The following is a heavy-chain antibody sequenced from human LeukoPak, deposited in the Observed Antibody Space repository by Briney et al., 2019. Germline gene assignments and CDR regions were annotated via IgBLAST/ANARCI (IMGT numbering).Heavy chain of an antibody. J-gene: IGHJ3*02. Sequence: GESLKISCKGSGYSFTSYWIGWVRQMPGKGLEWMGIIYPGDSDTRYSPSFQGQVTISADKSISTAYLQWSSLKASDTAMYYCARRYDILTGYYRGGAFDIWGQGTMVTVSS. D-gene: IGHD3-9*01. CDR3: ARRYDILTGYYRGGAFDI. CDR1: GYSFTSYW. V-gene: IGHV5-51*01. CDR2: IYPGDSDT.